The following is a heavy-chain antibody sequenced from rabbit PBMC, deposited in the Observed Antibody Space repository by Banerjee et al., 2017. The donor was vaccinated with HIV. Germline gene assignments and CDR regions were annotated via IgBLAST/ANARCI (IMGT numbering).Heavy chain of an antibody. J-gene: IGHJ4*01. Sequence: QEQLEESGGDLVKPEGSLTLTCTASAFSFSSTYYMCWVRQAPRKGLEWIVCIDGGSSGTTYYANWAKGRFTISKTSSTTVTLQMTSLTAADTATYFCARDQYTSSRGYFNLWGPGTLVTVS. D-gene: IGHD1-1*01. CDR3: ARDQYTSSRGYFNL. V-gene: IGHV1S45*01. CDR2: IDGGSSGTT. CDR1: AFSFSSTYY.